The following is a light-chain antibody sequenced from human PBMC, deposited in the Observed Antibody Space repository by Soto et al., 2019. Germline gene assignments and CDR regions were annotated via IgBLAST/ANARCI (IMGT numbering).Light chain of an antibody. Sequence: DIVMTQSPDSLAVSLGEWATINCKSSQSVLYSSNNKNYLAWYQQKPGQPPKLLIYWASTRESGVPDRFSGSGSGTDFTLTISSQQAEDVAVYYCQHDYSTRWKFGQGTKVEIK. V-gene: IGKV4-1*01. CDR1: QSVLYSSNNKNY. CDR2: WAS. CDR3: QHDYSTRWK. J-gene: IGKJ1*01.